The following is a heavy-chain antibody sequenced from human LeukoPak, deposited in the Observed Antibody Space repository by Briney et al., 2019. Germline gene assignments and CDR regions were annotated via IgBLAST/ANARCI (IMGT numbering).Heavy chain of an antibody. Sequence: GGSLRLSCAASGFTFSSYAMSWVRQAPGKGLEWVSAISGSGGSTYYADSVKGRFTISRDNSKNTLYLQMNSLRAEDTAVYYCAKGHSSGWYGREYYFDYWGQGTLVTVSS. D-gene: IGHD6-19*01. J-gene: IGHJ4*02. CDR2: ISGSGGST. CDR1: GFTFSSYA. CDR3: AKGHSSGWYGREYYFDY. V-gene: IGHV3-23*01.